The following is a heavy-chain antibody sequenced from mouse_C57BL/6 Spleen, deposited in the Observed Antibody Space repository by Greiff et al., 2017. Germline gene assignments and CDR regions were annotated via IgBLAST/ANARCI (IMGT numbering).Heavy chain of an antibody. CDR2: LSSGGSYT. D-gene: IGHD2-4*01. Sequence: EVKLVESGGDLVKPGGSLKLSCAASGFTFSSYGMSWVRQTPDKRLEWVATLSSGGSYTYYPDSVKGRVTISRDNAKNTLYLQMSSLMSEDTSMYYCARRGYDYDSSYFDYWGQGATLAVSS. CDR3: ARRGYDYDSSYFDY. CDR1: GFTFSSYG. V-gene: IGHV5-6*01. J-gene: IGHJ2*01.